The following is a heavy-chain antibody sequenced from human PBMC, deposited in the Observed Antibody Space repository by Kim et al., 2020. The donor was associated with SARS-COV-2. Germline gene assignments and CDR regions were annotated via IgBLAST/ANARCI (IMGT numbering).Heavy chain of an antibody. CDR2: INHSGSS. Sequence: SETLSLTCAVYGGSFSGYYWSWIRQPPGKGLQWIGQINHSGSSNYNPSLKSRVTISVDTSKNQFSLKLFSLTAADTAVYYCARGEAAVGTWFRLDAFDI. D-gene: IGHD6-13*01. CDR3: ARGEAAVGTWFRLDAFDI. J-gene: IGHJ3*02. CDR1: GGSFSGYY. V-gene: IGHV4-34*01.